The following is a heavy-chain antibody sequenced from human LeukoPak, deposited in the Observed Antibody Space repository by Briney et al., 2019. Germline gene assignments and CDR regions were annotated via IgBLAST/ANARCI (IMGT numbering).Heavy chain of an antibody. CDR2: ISGSGGST. CDR3: AKDWRIVPTLFDY. D-gene: IGHD2-2*01. CDR1: GFTFSSYA. V-gene: IGHV3-23*01. Sequence: GGSLRLSCVASGFTFSSYAMSWVRQAPGKGLEWVSGISGSGGSTYYADSVKGRFTISRDNSKNTLYLQMNSLRAEDTAVYYCAKDWRIVPTLFDYWGQGTLVTVSS. J-gene: IGHJ4*02.